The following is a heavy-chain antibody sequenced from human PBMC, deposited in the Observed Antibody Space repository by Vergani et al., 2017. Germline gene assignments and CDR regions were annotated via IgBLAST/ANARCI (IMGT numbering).Heavy chain of an antibody. CDR2: ISYDGSNK. CDR3: ASPSGSSSWYYFDY. J-gene: IGHJ4*02. CDR1: GFTFNNYG. V-gene: IGHV3-30*03. D-gene: IGHD6-13*01. Sequence: QVQLVESGGGVVQSGRSLRLSCAASGFTFNNYGMHWVRQAPGKGLEWVAVISYDGSNKYYADSVKSRFTISRDNSKNTLYLQMNSLRAEDTAVYYCASPSGSSSWYYFDYWGQGTLVTVSS.